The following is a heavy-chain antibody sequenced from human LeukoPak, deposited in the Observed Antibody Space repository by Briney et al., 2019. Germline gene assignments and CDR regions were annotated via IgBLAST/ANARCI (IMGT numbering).Heavy chain of an antibody. CDR1: GGSFSGYY. J-gene: IGHJ5*02. CDR3: ASSWIQLWLPNWFDP. V-gene: IGHV4-39*01. D-gene: IGHD5-18*01. CDR2: IYYSGST. Sequence: SETLSLTCAVYGGSFSGYYWGWIRQPPGKGLEWIGSIYYSGSTYYNPSLKSRVTISVDTSKNQFSLKLSSVTAADTAVYYCASSWIQLWLPNWFDPWGQGTLVTVSS.